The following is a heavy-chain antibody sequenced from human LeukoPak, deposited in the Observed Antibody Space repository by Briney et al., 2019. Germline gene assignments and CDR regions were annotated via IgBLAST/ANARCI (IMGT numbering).Heavy chain of an antibody. D-gene: IGHD3-10*01. J-gene: IGHJ4*02. Sequence: ASVKVSCKASGYTFTGYYMHWVRQAPGQGLEWMGWINPNSGGTNYAQKFQGRVTMTRDTSISTAYMELGRLRSDDTAVYYCARFGTYYYGSGAVGYFDYWGQGTLVTVSS. CDR3: ARFGTYYYGSGAVGYFDY. V-gene: IGHV1-2*02. CDR2: INPNSGGT. CDR1: GYTFTGYY.